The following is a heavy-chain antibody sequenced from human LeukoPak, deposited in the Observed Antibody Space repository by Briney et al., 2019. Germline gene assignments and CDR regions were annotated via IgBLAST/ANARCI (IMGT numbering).Heavy chain of an antibody. CDR1: GFTLSSYE. CDR3: ASRMVREDSDAFDI. V-gene: IGHV3-23*01. D-gene: IGHD3-10*01. J-gene: IGHJ3*02. CDR2: IDYSGGSS. Sequence: PGGSLRLSCTVSGFTLSSYEMSWIRQAPGKGLEWVSSIDYSGGSSYYADSVKGRFTISRDDSKNTLYLQMNSLRAEDTAVYYCASRMVREDSDAFDIWGQGTMVTVSS.